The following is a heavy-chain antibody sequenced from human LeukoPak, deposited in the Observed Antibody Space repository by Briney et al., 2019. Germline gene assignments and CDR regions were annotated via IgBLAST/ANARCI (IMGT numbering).Heavy chain of an antibody. V-gene: IGHV4-59*01. CDR2: IYYSGST. J-gene: IGHJ4*02. Sequence: SESLSLTCTVSGGSISRYYWSWIRQPAGKGMGWIGYIYYSGSTNYNPSLTSRVTISVDTSKKQFSLKLSSVTAADTAVYYCARSSDGYKVDYWGQGTLVTVSS. CDR1: GGSISRYY. CDR3: ARSSDGYKVDY. D-gene: IGHD5-24*01.